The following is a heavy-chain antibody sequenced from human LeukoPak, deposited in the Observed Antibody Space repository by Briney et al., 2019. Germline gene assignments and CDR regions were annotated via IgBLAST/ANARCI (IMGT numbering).Heavy chain of an antibody. CDR1: GFTFSSYG. J-gene: IGHJ6*02. Sequence: GGSLRLSCAASGFTFSSYGMHWVRQAPGKGLEWVAVISYDGSNKYYADSVKGRFTISRDNSKNTLYLQMNSLRAEDTAVYYCAKETGSYQGHYYYGMDVWGQGTTVTVSS. CDR2: ISYDGSNK. D-gene: IGHD1-1*01. V-gene: IGHV3-30*18. CDR3: AKETGSYQGHYYYGMDV.